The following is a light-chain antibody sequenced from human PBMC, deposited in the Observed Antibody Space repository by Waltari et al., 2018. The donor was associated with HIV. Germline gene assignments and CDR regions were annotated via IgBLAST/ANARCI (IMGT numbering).Light chain of an antibody. J-gene: IGKJ4*01. V-gene: IGKV4-1*01. CDR1: QTVFHSANSKDY. CDR3: QQYYRTPLT. Sequence: DIVMTQSPDSLAVSLGERATLNCKSSQTVFHSANSKDYLAWYQQKPRQPPKLLIYWASTRESGVPDRFSGAGSGTDFTLTISSLQAEDVAVYYCQQYYRTPLTFGGGTKVETK. CDR2: WAS.